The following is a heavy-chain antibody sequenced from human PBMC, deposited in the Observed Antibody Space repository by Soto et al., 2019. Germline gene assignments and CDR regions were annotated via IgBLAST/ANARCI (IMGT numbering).Heavy chain of an antibody. J-gene: IGHJ5*02. CDR1: GGSISSGGYY. Sequence: SETLSLTCTVSGGSISSGGYYWSWIRQHPGKGLEWIGYIYYSGSTYYNPSLKSRVTISVDTSKNQFSLKLSSVTAADTAVYYCARRALYPDWLDPWGQGTLVTVSS. D-gene: IGHD2-2*02. V-gene: IGHV4-30-4*08. CDR3: ARRALYPDWLDP. CDR2: IYYSGST.